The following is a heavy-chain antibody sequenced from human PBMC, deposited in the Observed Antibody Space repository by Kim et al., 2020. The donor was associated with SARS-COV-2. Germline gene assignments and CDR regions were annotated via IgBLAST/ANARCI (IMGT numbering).Heavy chain of an antibody. D-gene: IGHD2-21*02. Sequence: SETLSLTCTVSGGSISSGGYYWSWIRQHPGKGLEWIGYIYYSGSTYYNPSLKSRVTISVDTSKNQFSLKLSSVTAADTAVYYCARDCGGDCNYYYYGMDVWGQRTTVTVSS. CDR1: GGSISSGGYY. CDR2: IYYSGST. J-gene: IGHJ6*02. CDR3: ARDCGGDCNYYYYGMDV. V-gene: IGHV4-31*03.